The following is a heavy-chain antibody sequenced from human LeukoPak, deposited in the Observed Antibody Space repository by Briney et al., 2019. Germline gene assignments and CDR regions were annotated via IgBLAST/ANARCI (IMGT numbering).Heavy chain of an antibody. Sequence: ASVKVSCKASGYTFTSYGISWVRQAPGQGLEWMGRINPNSGGTNYAQKFQGRVTMTRDTSISTAYMELSRLRSDDTAVYYCAREALTGDLDYWGQGTLVTVSS. V-gene: IGHV1-2*06. J-gene: IGHJ4*02. CDR3: AREALTGDLDY. D-gene: IGHD7-27*01. CDR1: GYTFTSYG. CDR2: INPNSGGT.